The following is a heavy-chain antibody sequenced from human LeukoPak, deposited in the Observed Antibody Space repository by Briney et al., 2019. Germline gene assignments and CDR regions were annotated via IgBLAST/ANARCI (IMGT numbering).Heavy chain of an antibody. CDR2: IKQDSSEK. D-gene: IGHD2-15*01. CDR3: VQGWRDN. V-gene: IGHV3-7*01. CDR1: GFTFRNYW. J-gene: IGHJ4*02. Sequence: GGSLRLSCAASGFTFRNYWMSWVRQAPGKGLQWVANIKQDSSEKYYVDSVKGRFTISRDNAKNSLYLQLNTLRPEDTAVYYCVQGWRDNWGQGTLVTVSS.